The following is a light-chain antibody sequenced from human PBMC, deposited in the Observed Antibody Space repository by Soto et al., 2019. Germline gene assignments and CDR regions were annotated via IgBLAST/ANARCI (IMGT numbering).Light chain of an antibody. CDR1: SSDVGGYNY. Sequence: QSVLTQPASVSGSPGQSITISCTGTSSDVGGYNYVSWYQQHPGKAPKLMIYEVSNRPSGVSNRFSGSKSGNTASLTISGLQAEDEADYYCCSYAGSYTFPFGTGTKVTVL. V-gene: IGLV2-14*01. CDR3: CSYAGSYTFP. J-gene: IGLJ1*01. CDR2: EVS.